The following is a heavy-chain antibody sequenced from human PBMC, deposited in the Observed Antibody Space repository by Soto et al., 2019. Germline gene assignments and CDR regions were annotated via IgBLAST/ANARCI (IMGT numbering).Heavy chain of an antibody. CDR3: AKDVIAATSHNWFDP. CDR2: ISYDGSNK. J-gene: IGHJ5*02. Sequence: PGGSLRLSCAASGFTFSSYGMHWVRQAPGKGLEWVAGISYDGSNKYYADTVKGRFTISRDNSKNTLYLQMNSLGAEDTAVFYCAKDVIAATSHNWFDPWGQGTLVTVSS. CDR1: GFTFSSYG. V-gene: IGHV3-30*18. D-gene: IGHD6-13*01.